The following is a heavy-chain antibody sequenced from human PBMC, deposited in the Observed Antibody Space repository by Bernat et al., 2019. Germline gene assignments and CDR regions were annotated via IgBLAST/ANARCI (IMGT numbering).Heavy chain of an antibody. CDR2: ISYDGSNK. Sequence: QVQLVESGGGVVQPGRSLRLSCAASGFTFSSYAMHWVRQAPGKGLEWVAVISYDGSNKYYADSVKGRFTISRDNSKNTLYLQMNSLRAEDTAVYYCARDFMDSGYDYYFDYWGQGTLVTVSS. D-gene: IGHD5-12*01. CDR1: GFTFSSYA. CDR3: ARDFMDSGYDYYFDY. V-gene: IGHV3-30-3*01. J-gene: IGHJ4*02.